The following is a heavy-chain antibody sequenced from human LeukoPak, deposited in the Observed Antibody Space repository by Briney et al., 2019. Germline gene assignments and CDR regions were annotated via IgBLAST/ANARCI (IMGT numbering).Heavy chain of an antibody. Sequence: GASVKVSCKASGYTFTSYYMHWVRQDPGQGLEWMGIINPSGGSTSYAQKFQGRVTMTRDTSTSTAYMELSSLRSEDTAVYYCAREYGDYEYYFDYWGQGTLVTVSS. CDR1: GYTFTSYY. D-gene: IGHD4-17*01. J-gene: IGHJ4*02. V-gene: IGHV1-46*01. CDR2: INPSGGST. CDR3: AREYGDYEYYFDY.